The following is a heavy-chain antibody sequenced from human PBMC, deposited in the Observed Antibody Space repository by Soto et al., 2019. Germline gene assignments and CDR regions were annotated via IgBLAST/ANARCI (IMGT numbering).Heavy chain of an antibody. V-gene: IGHV3-30*18. J-gene: IGHJ4*02. Sequence: QVLLVESGGAVVQPGRSLRLSCAGSGFTFSNYGLHWVRQAPGKGLDWVSFISFDGSHKYYADSVKGRFTISRDNSNNMLYLQMDSLTTEDTAVYYCAKDGAPRYCSRSSCHTAGAYWGQGTLVTVSS. D-gene: IGHD2-15*01. CDR2: ISFDGSHK. CDR3: AKDGAPRYCSRSSCHTAGAY. CDR1: GFTFSNYG.